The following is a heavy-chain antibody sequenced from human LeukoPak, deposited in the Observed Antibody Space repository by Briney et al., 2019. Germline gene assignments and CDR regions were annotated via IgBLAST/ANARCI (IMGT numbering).Heavy chain of an antibody. CDR2: ISAYNGNT. V-gene: IGHV1-18*01. CDR3: ARAGSYYDNDY. CDR1: GYTFTSYG. Sequence: GSSVKVSCKASGYTFTSYGISWVRQAPGQGLEWMGWISAYNGNTNYAQKFQGRVTMTRDTSISTAYMELSRLRSDDTAVYYCARAGSYYDNDYWGQGTLVTVSS. J-gene: IGHJ4*02. D-gene: IGHD1-26*01.